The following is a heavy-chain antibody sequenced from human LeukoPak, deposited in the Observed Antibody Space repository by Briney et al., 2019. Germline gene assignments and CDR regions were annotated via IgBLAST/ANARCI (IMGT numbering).Heavy chain of an antibody. J-gene: IGHJ4*02. V-gene: IGHV3-13*01. Sequence: PGGSLRLSCAASGFTFSSYDMHWVRQATGKGLEWVSAIGTAGDTYYPGSVKGRFTISRENAKNSLYLQMNSLRAGDTAVYYCARAASYPILTGYYYDYWGQGTLVTVSS. CDR1: GFTFSSYD. CDR2: IGTAGDT. D-gene: IGHD3-9*01. CDR3: ARAASYPILTGYYYDY.